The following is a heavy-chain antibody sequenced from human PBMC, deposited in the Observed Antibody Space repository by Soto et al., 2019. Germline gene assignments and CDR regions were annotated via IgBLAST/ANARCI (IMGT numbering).Heavy chain of an antibody. J-gene: IGHJ1*01. CDR2: INWNSGSI. Sequence: GGSLRLSCVTYGLTFTDYWMSWVRQAPGKGLEWVSGINWNSGSIGYADSVKGRFAISRDNAKNSLHLQMNSLRAEDTAFYYCVKDESINWYSGHFRHWGQGTLVTVSS. D-gene: IGHD6-13*01. CDR3: VKDESINWYSGHFRH. V-gene: IGHV3-9*01. CDR1: GLTFTDYW.